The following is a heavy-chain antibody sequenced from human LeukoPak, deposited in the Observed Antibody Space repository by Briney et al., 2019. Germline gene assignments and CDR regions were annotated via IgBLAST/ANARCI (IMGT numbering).Heavy chain of an antibody. CDR2: IRAGGSDS. D-gene: IGHD5-12*01. V-gene: IGHV3-23*01. CDR1: GFTFGNYA. Sequence: GGSLRLSCAASGFTFGNYAMSWVRQAPGKGLESVSAIRAGGSDSFYADSVKGRFTISRDNSKNTLSLQMNSLRAEDTAVYYCAKGASSYGGSSRGAFDYWGQGTLVTVSS. CDR3: AKGASSYGGSSRGAFDY. J-gene: IGHJ4*02.